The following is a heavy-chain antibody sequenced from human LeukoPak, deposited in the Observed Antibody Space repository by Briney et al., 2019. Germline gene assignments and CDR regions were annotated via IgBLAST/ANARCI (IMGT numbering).Heavy chain of an antibody. D-gene: IGHD2-21*02. CDR2: ISGSGGST. Sequence: GGSLRLSCAASGFTFSSYAMSWVRQAPGKGLEWVSAISGSGGSTYYADSVKGRFTISRDNSRNTVFLQMNSLRAEDTAVYYCARDGAYCGGDCYSFLDHWGQGNLVTVSS. V-gene: IGHV3-23*01. CDR1: GFTFSSYA. CDR3: ARDGAYCGGDCYSFLDH. J-gene: IGHJ4*02.